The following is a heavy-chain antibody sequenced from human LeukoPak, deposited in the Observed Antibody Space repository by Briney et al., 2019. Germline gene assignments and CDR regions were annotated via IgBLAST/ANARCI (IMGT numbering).Heavy chain of an antibody. D-gene: IGHD1-26*01. CDR1: GFTFSSYG. CDR3: AKDLLPVAATTIGDY. V-gene: IGHV3-33*06. CDR2: IWYDGSNK. J-gene: IGHJ4*02. Sequence: GGSLRLSCAASGFTFSSYGMHWVRQAPGKGLEWVAVIWYDGSNKYYADSVKGRFTISRDNSKNTLYLQMNSLRAEDTAVYYCAKDLLPVAATTIGDYRGQGTLVTVSS.